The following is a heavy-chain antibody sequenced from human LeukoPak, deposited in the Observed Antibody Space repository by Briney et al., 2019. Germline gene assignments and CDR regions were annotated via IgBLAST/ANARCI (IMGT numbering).Heavy chain of an antibody. D-gene: IGHD4-17*01. CDR1: GFSFSSSD. Sequence: GGSLRLSCAASGFSFSSSDMSWVRQAPGKGLEWVSIVSDSGSSTYYADSVKGRFTISRDNFKNTLYLHMNSLRAEDTAVYYCAKTNTGYFNYWGQGTLVTVSS. J-gene: IGHJ4*02. CDR2: VSDSGSST. V-gene: IGHV3-23*01. CDR3: AKTNTGYFNY.